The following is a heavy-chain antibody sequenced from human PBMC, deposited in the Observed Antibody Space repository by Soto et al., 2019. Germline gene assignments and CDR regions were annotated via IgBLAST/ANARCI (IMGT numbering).Heavy chain of an antibody. V-gene: IGHV1-3*01. Sequence: GASVKVSCKASGYTFTSYAMHWVRQAPGQRLEWMGWINAGNGNTKYSQKFQGRVTITRDTSASTAYMELSSLRSEDTAVYYCARRTLQHCSSTSCYYFDYWGQGTLVTVSS. CDR2: INAGNGNT. CDR3: ARRTLQHCSSTSCYYFDY. CDR1: GYTFTSYA. J-gene: IGHJ4*02. D-gene: IGHD2-2*01.